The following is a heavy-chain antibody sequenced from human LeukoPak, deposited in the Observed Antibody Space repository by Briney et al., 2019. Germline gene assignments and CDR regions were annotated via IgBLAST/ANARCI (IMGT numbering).Heavy chain of an antibody. Sequence: GGSLRLSCVVSGISLSNYAMTWVRQAPGKGLEWVSYISERGGSTTYADSVKGRFTISRDTSLNTLYLQMNNLRAEDTAVYFCAKRGVVIRGLLVIGYHQEAYHYDFWGQGVLITVSS. CDR3: AKRGVVIRGLLVIGYHQEAYHYDF. D-gene: IGHD3-10*01. CDR2: ISERGGST. CDR1: GISLSNYA. V-gene: IGHV3-23*01. J-gene: IGHJ4*02.